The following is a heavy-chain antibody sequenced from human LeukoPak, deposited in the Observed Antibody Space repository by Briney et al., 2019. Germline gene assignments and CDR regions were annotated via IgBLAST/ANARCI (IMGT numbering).Heavy chain of an antibody. CDR1: GGSISSSNW. Sequence: PSGTLYLTCAVSGGSISSSNWWSWVRQPPGKGLEWIGEIYHSGSTNYNPSLKSRVTISVDASKNQFSLKLRSVTAADTAVYYCTRDRQLEWFYLWGQGTLVTVSS. D-gene: IGHD3-10*01. CDR2: IYHSGST. V-gene: IGHV4-4*02. J-gene: IGHJ5*01. CDR3: TRDRQLEWFYL.